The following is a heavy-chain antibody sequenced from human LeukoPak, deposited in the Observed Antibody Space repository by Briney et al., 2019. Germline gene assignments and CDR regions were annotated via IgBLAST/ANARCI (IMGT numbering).Heavy chain of an antibody. CDR2: IYYSGST. Sequence: SETLSLTCSGGSISSSSYYWGWIRQPPGKGLEWIANIYYSGSTYLKPSLKSRLTISIDTSKNQFSLKLTSVTTADTAVYYCARLVPPGWFDPWGQGTLVTVSS. J-gene: IGHJ5*02. V-gene: IGHV4-39*01. D-gene: IGHD6-6*01. CDR1: GGSISSSSYY. CDR3: ARLVPPGWFDP.